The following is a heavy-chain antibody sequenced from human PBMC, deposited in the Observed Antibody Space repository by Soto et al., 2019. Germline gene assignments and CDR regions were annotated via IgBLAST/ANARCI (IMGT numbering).Heavy chain of an antibody. Sequence: GGSLRLSCAASGFTFSSYVMHWVRQAPGKGLQWVAFIPYDGSNKYYADSVKGRFTISRDNSKNTLYLQMNSLRAEDTAVYYCARANYDSSGYHFAYWGQGTLVTVSS. CDR2: IPYDGSNK. V-gene: IGHV3-30-3*01. D-gene: IGHD3-22*01. J-gene: IGHJ4*02. CDR1: GFTFSSYV. CDR3: ARANYDSSGYHFAY.